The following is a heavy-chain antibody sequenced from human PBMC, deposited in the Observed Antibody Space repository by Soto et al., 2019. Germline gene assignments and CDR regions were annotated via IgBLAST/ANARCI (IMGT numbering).Heavy chain of an antibody. CDR3: ARSNGGSQWLVHLDY. CDR2: IYYSGST. V-gene: IGHV4-61*01. CDR1: GGSVSSGSYY. J-gene: IGHJ4*02. Sequence: SETLSLTCTVSGGSVSSGSYYWSWIRQPPGKGLEWIGYIYYSGSTNYNPSLKSRVTISVDTSKNQFYLKLSSVTAADTAVYYCARSNGGSQWLVHLDYWGQGTLVTVSS. D-gene: IGHD6-19*01.